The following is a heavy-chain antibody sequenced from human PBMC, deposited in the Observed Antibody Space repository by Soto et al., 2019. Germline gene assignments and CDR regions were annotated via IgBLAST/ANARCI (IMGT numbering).Heavy chain of an antibody. D-gene: IGHD6-13*01. Sequence: QVQLQESGPGLVKPSETLSLTCTVSGGSISSYYWSWIRQPPGKGLEWIGYIYYSGSTNYNPSLKSRITISVDTSKNPFSLELSPVTAAETAVYYCARGAIAAAGTAPFDYWGQGTLVTVSS. CDR2: IYYSGST. J-gene: IGHJ4*02. CDR3: ARGAIAAAGTAPFDY. V-gene: IGHV4-59*01. CDR1: GGSISSYY.